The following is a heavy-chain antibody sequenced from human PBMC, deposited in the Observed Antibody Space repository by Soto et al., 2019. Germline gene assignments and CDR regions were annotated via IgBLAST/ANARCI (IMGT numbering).Heavy chain of an antibody. CDR2: IIPIVGTA. J-gene: IGHJ2*01. D-gene: IGHD5-12*01. Sequence: QVQLVQSGAEVKKPGSSVTVSCKASRGTFSSYTISWVRQAPGQGLEWMGGIIPIVGTANYAQKFQSRVTITAVEATRAAYMDLRSLRSADTAVYYCARGKLRWLQLRYFDLWGRGTLVSVSS. CDR3: ARGKLRWLQLRYFDL. V-gene: IGHV1-69*12. CDR1: RGTFSSYT.